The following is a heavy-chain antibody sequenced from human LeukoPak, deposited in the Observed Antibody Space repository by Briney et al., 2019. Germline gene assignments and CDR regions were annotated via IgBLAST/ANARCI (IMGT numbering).Heavy chain of an antibody. D-gene: IGHD3-16*01. CDR2: MNQDGSEK. CDR1: GFNFSDSW. CDR3: ATYTHWVAGDV. J-gene: IGHJ6*02. V-gene: IGHV3-7*01. Sequence: HPGGSLRLSCAASGFNFSDSWMSWVRQAPGKGLEWVANMNQDGSEKDYVDSVKGRFTISRDNARNSLYLQMSSLRAEDTAVYYCATYTHWVAGDVWGQGTTVTVSS.